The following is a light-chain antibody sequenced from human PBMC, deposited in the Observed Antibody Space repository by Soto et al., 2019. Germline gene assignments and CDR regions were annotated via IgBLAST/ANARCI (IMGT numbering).Light chain of an antibody. CDR1: QSISSSY. CDR3: QQRGT. CDR2: GAS. V-gene: IGKV3D-20*02. Sequence: EIVMTQSPATLSVSPGERATLSCRASQSISSSYLVWYQQKPGQAPRLLIYGASSRATGIPARFSGSGSGTDFTLTISSLEPEDFAVYYCQQRGTFGGGTKVDIK. J-gene: IGKJ4*01.